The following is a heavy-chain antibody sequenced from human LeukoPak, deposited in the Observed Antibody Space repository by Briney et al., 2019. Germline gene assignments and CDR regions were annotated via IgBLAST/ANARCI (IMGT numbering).Heavy chain of an antibody. Sequence: SETLSLTCTVSGGSISSGGYYWSWIRQHPGKGLEWIGYIYYSGSTYYNPSLKSRVTISVDTSKNQFSLKLSSVTAADTAVYYCARARGTVTTSRGWFDPCGQGTLVTVSS. CDR2: IYYSGST. D-gene: IGHD4-17*01. V-gene: IGHV4-31*03. CDR1: GGSISSGGYY. CDR3: ARARGTVTTSRGWFDP. J-gene: IGHJ5*02.